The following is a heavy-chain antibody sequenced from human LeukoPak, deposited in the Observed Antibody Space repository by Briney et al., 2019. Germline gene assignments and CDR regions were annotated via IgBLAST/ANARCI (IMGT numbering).Heavy chain of an antibody. J-gene: IGHJ4*02. CDR1: GFTFIDYA. V-gene: IGHV3-23*01. CDR2: ISGGGAST. D-gene: IGHD5-12*01. CDR3: AKDVRSVATIIAN. Sequence: PGGSLRLSCAASGFTFIDYAMSWVRQAPGKGLEWVSGISGGGASTHYADSVKGRFTISRDNSKNTMYLQMSSLRAEDTALYYCAKDVRSVATIIANWGQGTLVTVSS.